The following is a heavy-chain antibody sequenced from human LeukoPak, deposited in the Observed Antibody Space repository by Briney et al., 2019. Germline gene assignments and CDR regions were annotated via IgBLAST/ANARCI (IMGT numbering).Heavy chain of an antibody. J-gene: IGHJ6*03. CDR1: GFTFSSYS. Sequence: GSLRLSCAASGFTFSSYSMNWVRQAPGKGLEWVSSISSSSSYIYYADSVKGRFTISRDNAKNSLYLQMNSLRAEDTAVYYCARDPDILTGYSLDYYMDVWGKGTTVTVSS. CDR2: ISSSSSYI. CDR3: ARDPDILTGYSLDYYMDV. D-gene: IGHD3-9*01. V-gene: IGHV3-21*01.